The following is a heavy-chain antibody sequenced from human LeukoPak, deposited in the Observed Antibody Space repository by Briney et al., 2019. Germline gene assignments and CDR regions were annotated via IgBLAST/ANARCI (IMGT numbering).Heavy chain of an antibody. J-gene: IGHJ4*02. D-gene: IGHD3-22*01. CDR2: IKQDGSEK. CDR1: VFTFSSYW. Sequence: PGGSLRLSCAASVFTFSSYWMSWVRQAPGKGLEWVANIKQDGSEKYYVYSVKGRFTISRDNAKNSLYLQMNSLRAEDTAVYYCARGGYYDSSGYYAYWGQGTLVTVSS. V-gene: IGHV3-7*05. CDR3: ARGGYYDSSGYYAY.